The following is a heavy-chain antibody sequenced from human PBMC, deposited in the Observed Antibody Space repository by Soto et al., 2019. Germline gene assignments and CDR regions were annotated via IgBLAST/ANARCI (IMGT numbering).Heavy chain of an antibody. CDR1: GFTFGSYA. CDR2: ISGSGGST. J-gene: IGHJ6*03. V-gene: IGHV3-23*01. Sequence: PGGSLRLSCAASGFTFGSYAMSWVRQAPGKGLEWVSAISGSGGSTYYADSVKGRFTISRDNSKNTLYLQMNSLRAEDTAVYYCASTIFGAYYYYYYMDVWGKGTTVTVS. D-gene: IGHD3-3*01. CDR3: ASTIFGAYYYYYYMDV.